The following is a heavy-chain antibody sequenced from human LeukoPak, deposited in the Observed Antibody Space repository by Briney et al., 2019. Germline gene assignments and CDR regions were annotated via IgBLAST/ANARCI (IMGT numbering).Heavy chain of an antibody. Sequence: GRSLRLSCAASGFTFSNYGMHWVRQAPGKGLEWVALIWHDGSQKNYADSVKGRFTISRDSSKNTLYLQMNSLRAEDTAIYYCANNFDYWGQGTLVTVSS. V-gene: IGHV3-33*06. J-gene: IGHJ4*02. CDR2: IWHDGSQK. CDR1: GFTFSNYG. CDR3: ANNFDY.